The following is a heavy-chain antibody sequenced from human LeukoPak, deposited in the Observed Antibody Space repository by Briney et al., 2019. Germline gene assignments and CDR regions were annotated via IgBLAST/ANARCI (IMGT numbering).Heavy chain of an antibody. J-gene: IGHJ4*02. D-gene: IGHD1-1*01. CDR2: IWSEGSNK. V-gene: IGHV3-33*01. Sequence: SGGSLRLSCAASGFIFSNDAMHWVRQAPGKGLEWVAFIWSEGSNKYYADSVKGRFTISRDNSEDTLYLQMNSLRVEDTAVYYCARDPAGSGFAFDSWGQGALVTVSS. CDR3: ARDPAGSGFAFDS. CDR1: GFIFSNDA.